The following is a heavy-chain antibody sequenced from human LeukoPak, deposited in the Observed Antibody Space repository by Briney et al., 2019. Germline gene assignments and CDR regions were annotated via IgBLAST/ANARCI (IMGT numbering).Heavy chain of an antibody. CDR2: INPSGGST. D-gene: IGHD5-18*01. V-gene: IGHV1-46*01. J-gene: IGHJ6*02. Sequence: GASVKVSCKASGYTFTSYYMHWVRQAPGQGLEWMGIINPSGGSTSYAQKFQGRITMTRDTSTSTVYMELSSLRSEDTAVYYCARFPNTAMVMGLEYYYYGMDLWGQGTTVTVSS. CDR1: GYTFTSYY. CDR3: ARFPNTAMVMGLEYYYYGMDL.